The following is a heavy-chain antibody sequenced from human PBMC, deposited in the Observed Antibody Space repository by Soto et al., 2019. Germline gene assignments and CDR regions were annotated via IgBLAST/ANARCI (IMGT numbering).Heavy chain of an antibody. V-gene: IGHV4-59*08. CDR2: IYYSGST. J-gene: IGHJ6*02. Sequence: SETLSLTCTVSGGSISSYYWSWIRQPPGKGLEWIGYIYYSGSTHYNPSLKSRVTISVDTSKNQFSLKLSSVTAADTAVYYCARHAPYCSSTSHCAYGMDVWGQGTTVT. CDR1: GGSISSYY. CDR3: ARHAPYCSSTSHCAYGMDV. D-gene: IGHD2-2*01.